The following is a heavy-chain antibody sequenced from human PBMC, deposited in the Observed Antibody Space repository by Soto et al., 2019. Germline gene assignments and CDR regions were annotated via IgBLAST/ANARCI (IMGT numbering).Heavy chain of an antibody. J-gene: IGHJ4*02. CDR3: AILGAHDIVVVPAAPGY. D-gene: IGHD2-2*01. V-gene: IGHV5-10-1*01. CDR2: IDPSDSYT. Sequence: GESLKISCKGSGYSFTSYWISLVRQMPGKGLEWMGRIDPSDSYTNYSPSFQGHVTISADKSISTAYLQWSSLKASDTAMYYCAILGAHDIVVVPAAPGYWGQGTLVIVSS. CDR1: GYSFTSYW.